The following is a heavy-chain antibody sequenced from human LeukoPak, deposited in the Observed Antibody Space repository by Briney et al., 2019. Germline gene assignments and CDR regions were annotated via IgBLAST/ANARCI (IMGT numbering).Heavy chain of an antibody. CDR3: AKDDQDYGDFEYNWFDP. CDR1: GFTFSSYA. CDR2: ISYDGSNK. D-gene: IGHD4-17*01. Sequence: PGRSLRLSCAASGFTFSSYAMHWVRQAPGKGLEWVAVISYDGSNKYYADSVKGRFTISRDNSKNTLYLQMNSLRAEDTAVYYCAKDDQDYGDFEYNWFDPWGQGTLVTVSS. V-gene: IGHV3-30*04. J-gene: IGHJ5*02.